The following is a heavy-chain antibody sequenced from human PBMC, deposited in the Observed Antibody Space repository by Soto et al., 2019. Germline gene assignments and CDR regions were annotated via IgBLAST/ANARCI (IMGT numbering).Heavy chain of an antibody. CDR3: ARGLRSVLDY. J-gene: IGHJ4*02. Sequence: QVQLVESGGGVVQPGGSLRLSCVASGFIFSNFGMHWVRQAPGKGLEWVAVISSDEKIKQYADSVRGRFAISRDNSKNTLNLQMTCLRDEDTAIYYSARGLRSVLDYWGQGTLVTVSS. D-gene: IGHD6-6*01. CDR2: ISSDEKIK. CDR1: GFIFSNFG. V-gene: IGHV3-33*01.